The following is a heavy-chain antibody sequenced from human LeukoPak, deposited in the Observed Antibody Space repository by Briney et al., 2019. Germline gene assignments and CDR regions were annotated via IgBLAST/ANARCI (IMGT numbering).Heavy chain of an antibody. D-gene: IGHD3-10*01. CDR1: GFTFSSYS. J-gene: IGHJ4*02. CDR2: ISSSSSAL. CDR3: ARDVFYGSGSPRLDY. Sequence: PGGSLRLSCAASGFTFSSYSMNWVRQSPGKGLEWISYISSSSSALYYGDSVKGRFTISRDSGTNSVSLQMDSLRPEDTAVYYCARDVFYGSGSPRLDYWGQGTLVTVSS. V-gene: IGHV3-48*01.